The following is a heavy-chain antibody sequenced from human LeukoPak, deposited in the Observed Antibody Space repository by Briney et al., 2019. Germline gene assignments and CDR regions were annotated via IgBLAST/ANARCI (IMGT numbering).Heavy chain of an antibody. CDR1: GFTFSSYA. CDR2: ISSNGGST. D-gene: IGHD4-17*01. J-gene: IGHJ3*02. V-gene: IGHV3-64D*06. CDR3: VKVKPCGDYDFGAFDI. Sequence: GGSLRLSCSASGFTFSSYAMHWVRQAPGKGLEYVSAISSNGGSTYYADSVKGRFTISRDNSKNTLYLQMSSLRAEDMAVYYCVKVKPCGDYDFGAFDIWGQGTMVTVSS.